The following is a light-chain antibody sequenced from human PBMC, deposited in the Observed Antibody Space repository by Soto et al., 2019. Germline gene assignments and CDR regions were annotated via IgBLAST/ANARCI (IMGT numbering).Light chain of an antibody. V-gene: IGLV3-25*03. J-gene: IGLJ2*01. CDR1: ALPKQY. CDR3: QSADSSGTPV. Sequence: SYELTQPPSVSVSPEQTARITCSGDALPKQYAYWYQQKPGQAPVLVIYKDSERLSGIPERFSGSSSGTTVTLTISGVQAEDEADYYCQSADSSGTPVFGGGTKLTVL. CDR2: KDS.